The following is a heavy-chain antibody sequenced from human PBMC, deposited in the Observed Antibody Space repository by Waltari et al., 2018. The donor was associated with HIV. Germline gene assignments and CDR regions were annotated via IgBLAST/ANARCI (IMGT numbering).Heavy chain of an antibody. J-gene: IGHJ4*02. V-gene: IGHV1-2*02. Sequence: QAQLVQSAAQVKKPGASVKVPCTASGYTFADHYMHRVRHATGLGLEWMGWINPTSGGTNYAQKFQDRVTMTRDTSISTAYMELSRLRSDDTAVYYCARDLNYDYVWGTYRPQYYFDYWGQGTLLTVSS. CDR3: ARDLNYDYVWGTYRPQYYFDY. CDR1: GYTFADHY. CDR2: INPTSGGT. D-gene: IGHD3-16*02.